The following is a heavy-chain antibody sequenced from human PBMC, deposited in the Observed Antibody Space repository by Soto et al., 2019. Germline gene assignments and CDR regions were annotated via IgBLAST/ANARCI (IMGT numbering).Heavy chain of an antibody. CDR1: GFTFTSYS. D-gene: IGHD1-1*01. CDR3: ARQRVLDY. V-gene: IGHV3-48*01. CDR2: ISSSGTTI. J-gene: IGHJ4*02. Sequence: EVQLVESGGGLVQPGGSLRLSCEASGFTFTSYSMNWVRQAPGKGLEWVSYISSSGTTIYFADSVKGRFTISRDNAKNSLYLKMNSLRAEDTAVYYCARQRVLDYWGQGTLVTVSS.